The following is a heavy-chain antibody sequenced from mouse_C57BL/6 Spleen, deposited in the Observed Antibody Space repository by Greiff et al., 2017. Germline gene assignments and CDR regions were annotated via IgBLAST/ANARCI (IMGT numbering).Heavy chain of an antibody. J-gene: IGHJ2*01. CDR2: IDPETGGT. CDR3: TRDGSSYFDY. Sequence: QVQLQQSGAELVRPGASVTLSCKASGYTFTDYEMHWVKQTPVHGLEWIGAIDPETGGTAYNQKFKGKAILTADNSSSTAYLELRSLTSEDSAVYYCTRDGSSYFDYWGQGTTLTVSS. V-gene: IGHV1-15*01. D-gene: IGHD1-1*01. CDR1: GYTFTDYE.